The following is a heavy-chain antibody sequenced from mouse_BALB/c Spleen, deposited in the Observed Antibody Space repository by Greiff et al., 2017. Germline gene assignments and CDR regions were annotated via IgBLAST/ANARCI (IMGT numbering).Heavy chain of an antibody. CDR2: IDPANGNT. D-gene: IGHD3-2*01. V-gene: IGHV14-3*02. CDR3: TRFRQLAPFAY. J-gene: IGHJ3*01. CDR1: GFNIKDTY. Sequence: VQLQQSGAELVKPGASVKLSCTASGFNIKDTYMHWVKQRPEQGLEWIGRIDPANGNTKYDPKFQGKATITADTSSNTAYLQLSSLTSEDTAVYYCTRFRQLAPFAYWGQGTLVTVAA.